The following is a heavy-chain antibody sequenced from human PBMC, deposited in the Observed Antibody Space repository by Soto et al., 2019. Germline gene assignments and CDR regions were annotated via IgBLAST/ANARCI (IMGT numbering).Heavy chain of an antibody. J-gene: IGHJ1*01. CDR3: ARGDGSGWSIRWGLEEYFQH. CDR2: INSDGSST. V-gene: IGHV3-74*01. CDR1: GFTFSSYW. Sequence: QPGGSLRLSCAASGFTFSSYWMHWVRQAPGKGLAWVSRINSDGSSTSYADSVKGRFTISRDNAKNTLYLQMNSLRAEDTAVYYCARGDGSGWSIRWGLEEYFQHWGQGTLVTVSS. D-gene: IGHD6-19*01.